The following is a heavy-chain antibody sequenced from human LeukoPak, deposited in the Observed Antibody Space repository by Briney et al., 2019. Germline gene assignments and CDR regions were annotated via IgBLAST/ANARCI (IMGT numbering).Heavy chain of an antibody. CDR1: GVSTSDYY. J-gene: IGHJ4*02. CDR3: TRGHWALDC. Sequence: SETLSLTCTILGVSTSDYYWSWVRQPPGKALEWIGYIHHTGSFDYNPSLNSPATISLDTYKNQFSVKLTSMTAADTAVYYCTRGHWALDCWGQGPLVTVSS. D-gene: IGHD3-16*01. CDR2: IHHTGSF. V-gene: IGHV4-59*01.